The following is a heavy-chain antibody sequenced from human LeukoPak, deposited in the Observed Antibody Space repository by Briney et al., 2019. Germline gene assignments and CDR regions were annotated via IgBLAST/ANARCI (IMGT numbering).Heavy chain of an antibody. CDR1: GGSIRSSYYY. CDR2: IYDSGST. D-gene: IGHD3-3*01. CDR3: ARGRYKLRFLEWLPSRYSG. V-gene: IGHV4-39*01. J-gene: IGHJ4*02. Sequence: SETLSLTCTVSGGSIRSSYYYWGWIRQPPGKGLEWIGSIYDSGSTYYNPSLKSRVTISVDTSKNQFSLKLSSVTAADTAVYYCARGRYKLRFLEWLPSRYSGWGQGTLVTVSS.